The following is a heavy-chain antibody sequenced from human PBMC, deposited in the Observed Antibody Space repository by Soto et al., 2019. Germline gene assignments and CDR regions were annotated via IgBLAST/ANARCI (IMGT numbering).Heavy chain of an antibody. Sequence: QVQLQESGPGLVKPSQTLSLTCTVSGDSISNGGYYWSRIRQQPGRGLEGIGYIYYRGTTYYNPCLKSRVSRAVDTAKDQFSLMLSSVTAADTAVYYCARALAARPTGDLYCLDYWGQGTLGSVSS. CDR3: ARALAARPTGDLYCLDY. CDR1: GDSISNGGYY. V-gene: IGHV4-31*03. D-gene: IGHD6-6*01. J-gene: IGHJ4*02. CDR2: IYYRGTT.